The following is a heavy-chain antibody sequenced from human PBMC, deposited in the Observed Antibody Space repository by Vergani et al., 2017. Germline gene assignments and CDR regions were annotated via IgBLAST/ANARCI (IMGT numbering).Heavy chain of an antibody. D-gene: IGHD2-21*02. Sequence: EVQLVESGGGLVKPGGSLRLSCAASGFTFSSYSMKWVRQAPGKGLEWVSSISSSSSYIYYADSVKGRFTISRDNAKNSLYLQMNSLRAEDTAVYYCARPYCGGDCYTALGAFDIWGQGTMVTVSS. V-gene: IGHV3-21*01. CDR1: GFTFSSYS. CDR3: ARPYCGGDCYTALGAFDI. CDR2: ISSSSSYI. J-gene: IGHJ3*02.